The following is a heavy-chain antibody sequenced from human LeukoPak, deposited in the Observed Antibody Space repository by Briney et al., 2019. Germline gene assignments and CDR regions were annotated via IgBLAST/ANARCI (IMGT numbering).Heavy chain of an antibody. CDR2: FYTSGST. D-gene: IGHD1-26*01. CDR3: ARDEWELSFDY. Sequence: SQTLSLTCTVTGGSISSRSYYWSWIRQPAGKGLEWIGRFYTSGSTNYNPSLKSRVTISVDTSKNQFSLRLSSVTAADTAVYYCARDEWELSFDYWGQGALVTVSS. V-gene: IGHV4-61*02. CDR1: GGSISSRSYY. J-gene: IGHJ4*02.